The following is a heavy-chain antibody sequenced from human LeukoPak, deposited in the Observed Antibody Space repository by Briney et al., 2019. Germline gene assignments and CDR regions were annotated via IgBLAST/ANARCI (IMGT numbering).Heavy chain of an antibody. V-gene: IGHV3-23*01. CDR2: FSGPGGSI. CDR1: GFTFSSYA. D-gene: IGHD2-15*01. CDR3: AKLSGQYCSGGSCYSGY. Sequence: GGSLRLSCAASGFTFSSYAMSWVRQAPGQGLESVSAFSGPGGSIYYADSVKGRFTISRDNSKNTLYLQMTSLRAEDTAVYYCAKLSGQYCSGGSCYSGYWGQGTLVTVSS. J-gene: IGHJ4*02.